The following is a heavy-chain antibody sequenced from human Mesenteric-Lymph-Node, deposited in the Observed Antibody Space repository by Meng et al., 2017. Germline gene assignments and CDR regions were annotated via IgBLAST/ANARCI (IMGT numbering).Heavy chain of an antibody. CDR3: ARDMYYYDSSGYYSLDYYYYGMDV. CDR2: INPNSGGT. J-gene: IGHJ6*02. D-gene: IGHD3-22*01. CDR1: GYTFTGYY. Sequence: ASVKVSCKASGYTFTGYYMHWVRQAPGQGLEWMGRINPNSGGTNYAQKFQGRVTMTRDTSISTAYMELSRLRSDDTAVYYCARDMYYYDSSGYYSLDYYYYGMDVWGQGTTVTGSS. V-gene: IGHV1-2*06.